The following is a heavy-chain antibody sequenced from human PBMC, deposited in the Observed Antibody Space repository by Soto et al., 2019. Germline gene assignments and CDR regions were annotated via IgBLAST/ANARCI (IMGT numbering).Heavy chain of an antibody. D-gene: IGHD3-22*01. CDR1: GGTFSSYA. J-gene: IGHJ4*02. V-gene: IGHV1-69*13. Sequence: SVKFSCKASGGTFSSYAISWVRQAPGQGLEWMGGIIPIFGTANYAQKFQGRVTITADESTSTAYMELSSLRSEDTAVYYCARRGGAYYYDSSGYDEFYYFDYWGQGTLVTVSS. CDR2: IIPIFGTA. CDR3: ARRGGAYYYDSSGYDEFYYFDY.